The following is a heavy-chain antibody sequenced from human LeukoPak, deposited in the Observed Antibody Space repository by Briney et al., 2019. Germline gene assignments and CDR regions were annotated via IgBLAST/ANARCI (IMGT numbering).Heavy chain of an antibody. J-gene: IGHJ6*03. CDR1: GFSFSTYW. V-gene: IGHV3-7*01. D-gene: IGHD3-16*02. Sequence: GGSLRLSCVAPGFSFSTYWMSWVRQAPGKGLEWVANIKEDGSEKYYVDSVKGRFSMSRDNAKNSVYLQMNRLRVEDTAVYYCARRSYRGVIGLYYYYYIDVWGKGTPVTVSS. CDR2: IKEDGSEK. CDR3: ARRSYRGVIGLYYYYYIDV.